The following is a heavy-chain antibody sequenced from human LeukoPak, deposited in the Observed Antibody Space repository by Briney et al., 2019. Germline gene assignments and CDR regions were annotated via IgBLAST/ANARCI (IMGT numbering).Heavy chain of an antibody. CDR2: ISSGSSHI. V-gene: IGHV3-21*01. Sequence: GGSLRLSCAASGFTFNTHSMSWVRQSPGKGLEWVSSISSGSSHIYYADSMQGRFTISRDNAKNSLFLQMISLRVEDTALYYCARDFRTQLDGYSPPYHFDYWGQGALVTVSS. CDR3: ARDFRTQLDGYSPPYHFDY. CDR1: GFTFNTHS. D-gene: IGHD5-24*01. J-gene: IGHJ4*02.